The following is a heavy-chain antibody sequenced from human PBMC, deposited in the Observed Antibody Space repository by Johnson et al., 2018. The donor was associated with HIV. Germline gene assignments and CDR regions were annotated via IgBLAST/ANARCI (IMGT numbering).Heavy chain of an antibody. Sequence: VQLVESGGGLVQPGGSLRLSCAASGFTFSTYAMSWVRQAPGKGLEWVSAITASGASTYYADSVKGRFTLSRDNSNNTLYLQMNSLRAEDTAVYYCAKSRGSYLFDAFDIWGQGTMVTVSS. CDR2: ITASGAST. J-gene: IGHJ3*02. CDR3: AKSRGSYLFDAFDI. V-gene: IGHV3-23*04. D-gene: IGHD1-26*01. CDR1: GFTFSTYA.